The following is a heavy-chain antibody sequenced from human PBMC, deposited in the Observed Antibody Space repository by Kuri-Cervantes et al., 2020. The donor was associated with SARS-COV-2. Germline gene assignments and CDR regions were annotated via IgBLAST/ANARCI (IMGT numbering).Heavy chain of an antibody. Sequence: SETLSLTCALPGGSLSGTSWTWIRQPQGKVLQWIGKINTSGKNNYNTSLKSRVTISLDTSKNQFSLKLSSVTAADTALDYGARGYADITMIVLVMTGAAHYFVHWGRGTLVTVSS. J-gene: IGHJ4*02. CDR3: ARGYADITMIVLVMTGAAHYFVH. CDR1: GGSLSGTS. CDR2: INTSGKN. D-gene: IGHD3-22*01. V-gene: IGHV4-34*01.